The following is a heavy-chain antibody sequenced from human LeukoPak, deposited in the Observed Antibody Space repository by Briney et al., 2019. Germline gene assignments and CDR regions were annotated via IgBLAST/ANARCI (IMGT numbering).Heavy chain of an antibody. CDR2: IHYSGNT. Sequence: SQTLSLTCTVSGGSISSNGYYWSWIRQHSGKGLEWIGYIHYSGNTNYNPSLKSRVTISVDRSKNQFSLKLNSVTAADTAVYYCARETRISYSYFHYWGQGTLVTVSS. V-gene: IGHV4-31*03. CDR3: ARETRISYSYFHY. D-gene: IGHD5-18*01. J-gene: IGHJ4*02. CDR1: GGSISSNGYY.